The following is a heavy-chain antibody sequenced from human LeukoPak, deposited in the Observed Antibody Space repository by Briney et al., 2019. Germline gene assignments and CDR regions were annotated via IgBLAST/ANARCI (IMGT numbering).Heavy chain of an antibody. CDR2: IYYSGST. CDR3: AEIGTTWDAFDI. Sequence: PSETLSLTCTVSGGSISSSSYYWGWMRQPPGKGLGWIGSIYYSGSTYYNPSLKSRITISVDTSKNQFSLKLSSVTRADSAVYYYAEIGTTWDAFDIWGQGTMVTVPS. V-gene: IGHV4-39*07. D-gene: IGHD1-14*01. CDR1: GGSISSSSYY. J-gene: IGHJ3*02.